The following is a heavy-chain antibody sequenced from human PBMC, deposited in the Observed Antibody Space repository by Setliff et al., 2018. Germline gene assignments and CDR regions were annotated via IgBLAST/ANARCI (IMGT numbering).Heavy chain of an antibody. Sequence: SLRLSCAASGFTFSSYAMSWVRQAPGKGLEWVSLITGSGGGTYYADSVKGRFTISRDNSKNTLYLQMNSLRAEDTAVYYCTTSPISSGWHSNFDYNMDVWGQGTTVTVSS. J-gene: IGHJ6*02. CDR2: ITGSGGGT. CDR3: TTSPISSGWHSNFDYNMDV. CDR1: GFTFSSYA. D-gene: IGHD6-19*01. V-gene: IGHV3-23*01.